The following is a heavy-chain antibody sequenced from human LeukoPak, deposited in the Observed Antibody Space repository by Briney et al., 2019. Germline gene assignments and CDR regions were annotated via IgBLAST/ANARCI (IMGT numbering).Heavy chain of an antibody. CDR1: GYTLIELS. J-gene: IGHJ4*02. Sequence: GASVKVSCKVSGYTLIELSMHWVRQAPGKGLEWMGGFDPEDGETIYEQKFQGRVTMTEDTSTDTAYMELSSLRSEDTAVYYCATAPRRKYYYGSGSYYNYWGQGTPVTVSS. CDR3: ATAPRRKYYYGSGSYYNY. CDR2: FDPEDGET. D-gene: IGHD3-10*01. V-gene: IGHV1-24*01.